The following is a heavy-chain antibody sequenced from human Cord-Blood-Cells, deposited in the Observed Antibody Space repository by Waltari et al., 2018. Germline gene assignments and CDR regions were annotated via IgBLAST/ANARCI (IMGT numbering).Heavy chain of an antibody. V-gene: IGHV3-23*01. J-gene: IGHJ4*02. CDR3: AKAYDYSNYFFDY. Sequence: EVQLLESGGGLVQPGGSLRLSCSASGFTFRSYAMRWVRQAPGKGLEWVSAISGSGGSTYYADSVKGRFTISRDNSKNTLYLQMNSLRAEDTAVYYCAKAYDYSNYFFDYWGQGTLVTVSS. D-gene: IGHD4-4*01. CDR2: ISGSGGST. CDR1: GFTFRSYA.